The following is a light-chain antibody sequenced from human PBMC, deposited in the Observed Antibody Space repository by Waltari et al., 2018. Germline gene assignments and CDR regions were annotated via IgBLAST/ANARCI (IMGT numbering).Light chain of an antibody. Sequence: EIVLTQSPGTASLSPGERVTLSCRASQTVGSSSLAWYQQKPGQAPRLVIYRASRRATGITDRFSGSGYGTDFSLTISRLEPEDFAVYYCQQHGTLPATFGQGTKVEIK. J-gene: IGKJ1*01. CDR1: QTVGSSS. CDR2: RAS. CDR3: QQHGTLPAT. V-gene: IGKV3-20*01.